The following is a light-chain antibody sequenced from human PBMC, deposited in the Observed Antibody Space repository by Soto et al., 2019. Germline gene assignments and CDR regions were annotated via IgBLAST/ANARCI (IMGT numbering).Light chain of an antibody. V-gene: IGLV8-61*01. J-gene: IGLJ2*01. CDR1: SGSVSTSYC. CDR3: VLYMGSGTVV. Sequence: QTVVTQEPSVSVSPGGTVTLTCGLNSGSVSTSYCPSWYQQTPGQAPRTLIYNTNTRSSGVPDRFSGSILGNKAALTITGAQADDECDYYCVLYMGSGTVVFGGGTKLTVL. CDR2: NTN.